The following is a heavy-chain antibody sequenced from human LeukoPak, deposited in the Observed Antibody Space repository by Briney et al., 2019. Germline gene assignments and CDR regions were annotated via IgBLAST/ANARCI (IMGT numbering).Heavy chain of an antibody. CDR2: ISSSSYI. J-gene: IGHJ4*02. V-gene: IGHV3-21*01. CDR3: ARARGFTGAVDY. D-gene: IGHD5-12*01. CDR1: GFTFSSYS. Sequence: GGSLRLSCAASGFTFSSYSMNWVRQAPGKGLEWVSSISSSSYIYYADSVKGRFTISRDNAKNSLYLQMNSLRAEDTAVNYCARARGFTGAVDYWGQGTLVTVSS.